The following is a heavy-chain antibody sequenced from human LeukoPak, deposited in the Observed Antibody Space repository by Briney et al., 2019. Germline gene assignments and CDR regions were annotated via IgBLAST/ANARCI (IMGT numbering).Heavy chain of an antibody. CDR3: ARDFIRQQLVRQGYYNYGMDV. V-gene: IGHV3-30-3*01. CDR1: GFTFSSYA. Sequence: GRSLRLSCAASGFTFSSYAMHWVRQAPGKGLEWVAVISYDVNNKYYADSVKGRFTISRDNSKNTLYLQMNSLRAEDTAVYYCARDFIRQQLVRQGYYNYGMDVWGQGTTVTVSS. J-gene: IGHJ6*02. CDR2: ISYDVNNK. D-gene: IGHD6-13*01.